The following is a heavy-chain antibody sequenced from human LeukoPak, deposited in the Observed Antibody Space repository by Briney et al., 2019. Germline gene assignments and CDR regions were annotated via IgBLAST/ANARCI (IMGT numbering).Heavy chain of an antibody. J-gene: IGHJ2*01. CDR3: AKGRQIRGSPYWYFGL. CDR1: GGSISSSSYY. V-gene: IGHV4-39*07. D-gene: IGHD1-1*01. CDR2: IYYSGST. Sequence: SETLSLTCTVSGGSISSSSYYWGWIRQPPGKGLEWIGSIYYSGSTYYNPSLKSRVTISVDTSKNQFSLKLSSVTAADTAVYYCAKGRQIRGSPYWYFGLWGRGTLVTVSS.